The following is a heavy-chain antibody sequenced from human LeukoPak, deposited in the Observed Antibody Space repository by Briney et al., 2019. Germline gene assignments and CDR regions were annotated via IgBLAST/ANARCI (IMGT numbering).Heavy chain of an antibody. CDR1: GGSFSGYY. CDR2: INHSGST. V-gene: IGHV4-34*01. CDR3: ARGPWNSYYYDSSGYYYRNGKYYFDY. J-gene: IGHJ4*02. D-gene: IGHD3-22*01. Sequence: PSETLSLTCAVYGGSFSGYYWSWIRQPPGKGLEWIGEINHSGSTNYNPSLKSRVTISVDTSKNQFSLKLSSVTAADTAVYYCARGPWNSYYYDSSGYYYRNGKYYFDYWGQGTLVTVSS.